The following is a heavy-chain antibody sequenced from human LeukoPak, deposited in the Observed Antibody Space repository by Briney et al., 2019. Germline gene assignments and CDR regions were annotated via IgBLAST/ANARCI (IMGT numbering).Heavy chain of an antibody. Sequence: SETLSLTCTVSGGSISSHYWSWIRQPPGKGLEWIGYIYYRGSTNYNPSLKSRVTISVDTSKNQFSLKLSSVTAADTAVYYCARVHSGYDFGNRKYYYFDYWGQGTLVTVSS. V-gene: IGHV4-59*08. CDR3: ARVHSGYDFGNRKYYYFDY. CDR2: IYYRGST. D-gene: IGHD5-12*01. CDR1: GGSISSHY. J-gene: IGHJ4*02.